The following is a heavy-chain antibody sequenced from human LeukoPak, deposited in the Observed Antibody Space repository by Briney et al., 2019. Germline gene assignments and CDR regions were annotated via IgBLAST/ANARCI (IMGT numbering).Heavy chain of an antibody. V-gene: IGHV1-2*04. J-gene: IGHJ4*02. CDR1: GYTFTGYY. Sequence: ASVKVSCKASGYTFTGYYIHWVRQAPGQGLEWMGSINPNSGAAIYAQKFQGWVTLTRDTSITTAYMELSRPRFDDTAVYFCARAALRGYRPFDFWGQGTLVTVSS. CDR2: INPNSGAA. CDR3: ARAALRGYRPFDF. D-gene: IGHD5-18*01.